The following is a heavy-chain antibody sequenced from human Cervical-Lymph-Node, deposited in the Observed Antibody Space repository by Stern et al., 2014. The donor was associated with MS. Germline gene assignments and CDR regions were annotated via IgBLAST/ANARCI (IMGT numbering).Heavy chain of an antibody. CDR3: ATDGEMTTIGLQY. D-gene: IGHD5-24*01. CDR1: GGSFITHV. Sequence: VQLVESGAEVRKPGSSVTVSCKASGGSFITHVFSWVRQAPGHGLEWMGGIIPLFGSAHYAQKFQGRLTLIADKATTTAYMELNSLTTEDTAVYYCATDGEMTTIGLQYWGQGTLVAVSS. V-gene: IGHV1-69*06. J-gene: IGHJ4*02. CDR2: IIPLFGSA.